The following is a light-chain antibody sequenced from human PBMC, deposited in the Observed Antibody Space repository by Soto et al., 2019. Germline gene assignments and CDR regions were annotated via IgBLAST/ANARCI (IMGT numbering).Light chain of an antibody. CDR1: QSVSSTS. J-gene: IGKJ4*01. CDR3: QQFSSYPLT. V-gene: IGKV3-20*01. CDR2: GAS. Sequence: DIVLTQSPGTLSLSPGERATLSCRASQSVSSTSLAWYQQKPGQAPSLLTYGASSRATGIPERFSGSGSGTDFTLTISRLEPEDFAVYYCQQFSSYPLTFGGGTKVDIK.